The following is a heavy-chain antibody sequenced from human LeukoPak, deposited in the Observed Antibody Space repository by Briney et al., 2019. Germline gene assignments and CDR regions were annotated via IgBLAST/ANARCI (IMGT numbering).Heavy chain of an antibody. V-gene: IGHV3-48*04. J-gene: IGHJ4*02. CDR1: GFTFSSYS. CDR2: ISSSSSTI. CDR3: ARESGSSSGWYKGDY. Sequence: GGSLRLSCAASGFTFSSYSMNWVRQAPGKGLEWVSYISSSSSTIYYADSVKGRFTISRDNARNSLYLQMNSLRAEDTAVYYCARESGSSSGWYKGDYWGQGTLVTVSS. D-gene: IGHD6-19*01.